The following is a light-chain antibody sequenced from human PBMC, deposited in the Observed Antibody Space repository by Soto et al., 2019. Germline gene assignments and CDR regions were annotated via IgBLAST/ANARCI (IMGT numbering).Light chain of an antibody. CDR3: AAWDDRLSDLL. Sequence: QSVLTQPPSASGTAGQRVTISCSGSNSNIGSNPVHWYQQFPGTAPKVLIYSNYQRPSGVPDRFSGSKSGTSASLAISGLQSEDEADYYCAAWDDRLSDLLFGGGTK. J-gene: IGLJ2*01. V-gene: IGLV1-44*01. CDR1: NSNIGSNP. CDR2: SNY.